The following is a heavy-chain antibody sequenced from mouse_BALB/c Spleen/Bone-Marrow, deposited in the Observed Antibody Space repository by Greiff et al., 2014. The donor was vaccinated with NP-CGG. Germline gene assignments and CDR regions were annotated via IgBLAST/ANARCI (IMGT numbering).Heavy chain of an antibody. D-gene: IGHD1-1*01. Sequence: VQLQQSGPELVKSGASMKISCKASGYSFTGYTMNWVKQSHGKNLEWIGLINPYNGGTSYNQKFKGKATLTVDKSSSTAYMELLSLTSEDSAVYYCARDYYGFSYGFAYWGQGTLVTVSA. CDR2: INPYNGGT. V-gene: IGHV1-18*01. CDR3: ARDYYGFSYGFAY. CDR1: GYSFTGYT. J-gene: IGHJ3*01.